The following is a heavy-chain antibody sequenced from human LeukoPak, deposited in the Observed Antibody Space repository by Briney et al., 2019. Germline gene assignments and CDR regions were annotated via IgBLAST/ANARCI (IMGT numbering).Heavy chain of an antibody. CDR3: ARGRLRFKWDDAFDI. J-gene: IGHJ3*02. CDR1: GGTFSSYA. D-gene: IGHD3-3*01. CDR2: IIPIFGTA. V-gene: IGHV1-69*05. Sequence: SVKVSCKASGGTFSSYAISWVRQAPGQGLEWMGRIIPIFGTANYAQKFQGRVTITTDESTSTAYMELSSLRSEDTAVYYCARGRLRFKWDDAFDIWGQGTMVTVSS.